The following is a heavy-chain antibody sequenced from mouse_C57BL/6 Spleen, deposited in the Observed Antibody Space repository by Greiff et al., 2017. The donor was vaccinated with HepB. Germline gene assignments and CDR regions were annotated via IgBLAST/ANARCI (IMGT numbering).Heavy chain of an antibody. J-gene: IGHJ2*01. CDR1: GYTFTSYW. D-gene: IGHD2-3*01. V-gene: IGHV1-69*01. CDR3: ARRDGYYPYFDY. CDR2: IDPSDSYT. Sequence: QVQLQQPGAELVMPGASVKLSCKASGYTFTSYWMHWVKQRPGQGLEWIGEIDPSDSYTNYNQKFKGKSTLTVDKSSSTAYMQLSSLTSEDSAVYYCARRDGYYPYFDYWGQGTTLTVSS.